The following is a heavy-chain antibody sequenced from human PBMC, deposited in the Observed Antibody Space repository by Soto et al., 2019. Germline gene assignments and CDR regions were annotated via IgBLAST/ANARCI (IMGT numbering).Heavy chain of an antibody. CDR1: GFTFSSYG. V-gene: IGHV3-33*01. CDR2: IWYDGSNK. Sequence: PGGSLRLSCAASGFTFSSYGMHWVRQAPGKGLERVAVIWYDGSNKYYADSVKGRFTISRDNSKNTLYLQMNSLRAEDTAVYYCARDLASITIFGVVIIGPGDYHYGMDVWGQGTTVTVSS. D-gene: IGHD3-3*01. CDR3: ARDLASITIFGVVIIGPGDYHYGMDV. J-gene: IGHJ6*02.